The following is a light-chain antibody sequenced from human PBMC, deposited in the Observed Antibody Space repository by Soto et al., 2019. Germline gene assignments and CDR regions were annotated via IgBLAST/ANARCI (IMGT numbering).Light chain of an antibody. V-gene: IGKV3-11*01. J-gene: IGKJ1*01. Sequence: EIVLTQSPATLSLSPGERATLSCSASQSVSSYLAWYQQKPGHAPRLLIYDASNRATGIPARFSGSGSGTDSTLTLSSLEPEHFEVYYCQPRSNWPRTFGQGTKVEIK. CDR2: DAS. CDR1: QSVSSY. CDR3: QPRSNWPRT.